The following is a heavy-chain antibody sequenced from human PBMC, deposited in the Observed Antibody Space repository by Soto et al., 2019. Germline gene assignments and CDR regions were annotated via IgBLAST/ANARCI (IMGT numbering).Heavy chain of an antibody. CDR3: AADPAGNYYYYGMDV. CDR1: GFTFTSSA. CDR2: IVVGSGNT. J-gene: IGHJ6*02. V-gene: IGHV1-58*01. Sequence: ASVKVSCKASGFTFTSSAVQWVRQARGQRLEWIGWIVVGSGNTNYAQKFQERVTITRDMSTSTAYMELSSLRSEDTAVYYCAADPAGNYYYYGMDVWGQGTTVTVSS.